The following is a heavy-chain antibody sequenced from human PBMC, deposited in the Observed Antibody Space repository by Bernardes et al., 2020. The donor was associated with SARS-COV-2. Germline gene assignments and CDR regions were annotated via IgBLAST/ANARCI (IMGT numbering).Heavy chain of an antibody. J-gene: IGHJ5*01. CDR3: VRGQSGWFDS. D-gene: IGHD1-26*01. V-gene: IGHV4-59*08. CDR1: GGSTSTYY. Sequence: ETLSLTCTVSGGSTSTYYWSWIRQAPGRGLEWIGHIFYSGRTKYTPSLKNRVTISVDTPKNQISLKMTSVTALDTAMYFCVRGQSGWFDSWGQGTLVTVSS. CDR2: IFYSGRT.